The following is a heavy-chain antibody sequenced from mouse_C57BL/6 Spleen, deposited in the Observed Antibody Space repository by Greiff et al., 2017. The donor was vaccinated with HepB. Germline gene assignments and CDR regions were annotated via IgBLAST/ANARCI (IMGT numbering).Heavy chain of an antibody. J-gene: IGHJ4*01. Sequence: QVQLKQSGAELVRPGASVTLSCKASGYTFTDYEMHWVKQTPVHGLEWIGAIDPETGGTAYNQKFKGKAILTADKSSSTAYMELRSLTSEDSAVYYCTSSSLYAMDYWGQGTSVTVSS. CDR1: GYTFTDYE. CDR3: TSSSLYAMDY. CDR2: IDPETGGT. V-gene: IGHV1-15*01. D-gene: IGHD1-1*01.